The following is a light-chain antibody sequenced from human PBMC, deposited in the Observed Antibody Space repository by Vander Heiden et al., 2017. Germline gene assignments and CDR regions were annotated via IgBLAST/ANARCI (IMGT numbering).Light chain of an antibody. CDR1: SSDVGGYNY. CDR2: EVR. V-gene: IGLV2-14*01. CDR3: TSYTSRMIVV. Sequence: QAALTQPASVSGSPGQSITISCTGTSSDVGGYNYVSWFQHRPGKAPTLMIFEVRNRPSGVSHRFSGSKSGNTASLTISGLQAEDEADYYCTSYTSRMIVVFGGGTQLTVL. J-gene: IGLJ2*01.